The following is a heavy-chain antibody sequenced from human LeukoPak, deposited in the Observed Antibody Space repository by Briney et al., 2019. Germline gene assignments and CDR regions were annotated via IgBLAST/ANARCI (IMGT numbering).Heavy chain of an antibody. Sequence: GSSVKISCKSSGGTXSSYAISWVRQAPGQGLEWMGGIIPMLGTANYAQKFQGRATITADETTSTAYMELSSLRSEDTAVFYCAANYYYDSNGYYRGDYWGQGTLVTVSS. CDR3: AANYYYDSNGYYRGDY. D-gene: IGHD3-22*01. CDR1: GGTXSSYA. V-gene: IGHV1-69*01. CDR2: IIPMLGTA. J-gene: IGHJ4*02.